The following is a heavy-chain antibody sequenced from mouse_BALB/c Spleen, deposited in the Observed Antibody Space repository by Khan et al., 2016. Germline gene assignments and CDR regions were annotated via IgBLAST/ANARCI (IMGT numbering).Heavy chain of an antibody. CDR2: IYPGDEDT. CDR1: DYTFTSYW. V-gene: IGHV1-87*01. CDR3: DRSGSYYYFDY. J-gene: IGHJ2*01. D-gene: IGHD3-2*01. Sequence: QVQLQQSGAELARPGASVKLSCKASDYTFTSYWMQWVKQRPGQGLEWIGAIYPGDEDTRNTQKFFGKATLNAAKSSSKAYMQLSSLASEDSAVYYNDRSGSYYYFDYWGQGTALTVSS.